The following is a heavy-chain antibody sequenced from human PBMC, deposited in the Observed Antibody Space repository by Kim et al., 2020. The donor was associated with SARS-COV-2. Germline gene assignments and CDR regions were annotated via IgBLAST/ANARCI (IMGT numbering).Heavy chain of an antibody. V-gene: IGHV5-51*01. D-gene: IGHD3-10*01. Sequence: YSPSFQGQDTISADKSISTAYLQWSSLKASDTAMYYCARLPDGSGSSLDYWGQGTLVTVSS. CDR3: ARLPDGSGSSLDY. J-gene: IGHJ4*02.